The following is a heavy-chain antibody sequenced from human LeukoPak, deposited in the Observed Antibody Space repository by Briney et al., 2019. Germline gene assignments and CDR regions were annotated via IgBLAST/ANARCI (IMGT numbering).Heavy chain of an antibody. CDR3: ARDGPATDTDLDC. CDR2: IKGDGSEK. J-gene: IGHJ4*02. CDR1: GFSFSSHW. Sequence: GGSLRLSCAASGFSFSSHWMNWVRQAPGKGLQWVATIKGDGSEKFYVDSVKGRFTISRDNAKNSLYLQMNILRAEATAVYYRARDGPATDTDLDCWGQGTLVIVSS. V-gene: IGHV3-7*01. D-gene: IGHD6-13*01.